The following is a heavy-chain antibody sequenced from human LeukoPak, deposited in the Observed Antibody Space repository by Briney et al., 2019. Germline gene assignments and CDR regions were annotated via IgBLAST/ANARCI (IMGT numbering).Heavy chain of an antibody. J-gene: IGHJ4*02. CDR2: IYHSGST. D-gene: IGHD3-22*01. V-gene: IGHV4-30-2*01. CDR1: GGSISSGGYY. CDR3: ARGYYDSSGYNPPFDY. Sequence: SETLSLTCTVSGGSISSGGYYWSWLRQPPGKGLEWIGYIYHSGSTYYNPSLKSRVTISVDRSKNQFSLKLSSVTAADTAVYYCARGYYDSSGYNPPFDYWGQGTLVTVSS.